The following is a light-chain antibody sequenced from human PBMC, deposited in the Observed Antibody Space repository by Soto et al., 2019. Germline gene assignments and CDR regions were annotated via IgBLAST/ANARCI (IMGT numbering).Light chain of an antibody. CDR2: ANT. V-gene: IGLV1-40*01. J-gene: IGLJ1*01. Sequence: QSVLTQPPSVSGAPGQRVTISCTGSSSNIGAGYDVHWYQQLPGTAPKLLIYANTNRPSGVPGRLSGSKSGTSASLAITGLQAEDEADYYCQSYDSSLSGYVFGTGTKV. CDR3: QSYDSSLSGYV. CDR1: SSNIGAGYD.